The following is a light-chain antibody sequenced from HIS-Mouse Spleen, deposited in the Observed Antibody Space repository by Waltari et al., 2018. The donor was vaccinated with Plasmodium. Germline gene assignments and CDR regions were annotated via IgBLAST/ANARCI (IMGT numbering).Light chain of an antibody. V-gene: IGKV1-39*01. CDR3: QQSYSTWT. CDR2: AAS. CDR1: QSISSY. J-gene: IGKJ1*01. Sequence: DIQMTQPPSSLSASVGDRVTITSRASQSISSYLNWYQQKPGKAPNLLIYAASSLQSGVPSRFSGSGSGTDFTLTISSLQPEDFATYYCQQSYSTWTFGQGTKVEIK.